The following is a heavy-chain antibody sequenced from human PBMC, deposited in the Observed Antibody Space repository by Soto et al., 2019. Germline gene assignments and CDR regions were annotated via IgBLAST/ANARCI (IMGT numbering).Heavy chain of an antibody. V-gene: IGHV1-2*02. CDR2: TNPSNGGT. D-gene: IGHD3-16*01. J-gene: IGHJ4*02. Sequence: SSVNVSCKASGYTFTGYYIHRVRQAPGQGLEWMGWTNPSNGGTNYAQKFQGRVTMTRDTSLSIAYMELTTLRSDDTAVFYCAREVGGGRQYYFDSWGLGTLITVS. CDR3: AREVGGGRQYYFDS. CDR1: GYTFTGYY.